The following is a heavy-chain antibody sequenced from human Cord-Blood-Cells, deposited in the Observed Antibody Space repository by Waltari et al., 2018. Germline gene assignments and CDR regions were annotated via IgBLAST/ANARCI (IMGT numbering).Heavy chain of an antibody. J-gene: IGHJ2*01. CDR3: ALTGYYWYFDL. Sequence: QLQLQESGPGLVKPSETLSLTCTVSGDSISSSSYYWGWIRQPPGKGLEWIGSIYYSGRTYYNPSLKSRVTISVDTSKNQFSLKLSSVTAADTAVYYCALTGYYWYFDLWGRGTLVTVSS. D-gene: IGHD3-9*01. V-gene: IGHV4-39*07. CDR1: GDSISSSSYY. CDR2: IYYSGRT.